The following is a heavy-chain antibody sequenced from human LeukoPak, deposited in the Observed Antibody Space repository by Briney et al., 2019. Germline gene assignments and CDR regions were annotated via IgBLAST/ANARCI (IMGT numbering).Heavy chain of an antibody. CDR1: GFTFSRYA. D-gene: IGHD2-15*01. J-gene: IGHJ6*02. CDR3: ARDESRCSGGSCYLSGRYGMDV. V-gene: IGHV3-64*01. CDR2: ISSNGGST. Sequence: GGSLRLSCAASGFTFSRYAMHWVRQAPGKGLEYVSAISSNGGSTYYANSVKGRFTISRDNSKNTLYLQMGSLRAEDMPVYYCARDESRCSGGSCYLSGRYGMDVWGQGTTVTVSS.